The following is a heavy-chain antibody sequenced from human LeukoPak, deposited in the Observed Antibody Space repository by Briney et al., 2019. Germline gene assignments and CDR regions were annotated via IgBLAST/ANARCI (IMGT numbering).Heavy chain of an antibody. CDR1: GFTFSSYE. V-gene: IGHV3-48*03. CDR3: ARGRSLGSGSMGY. D-gene: IGHD3-10*01. J-gene: IGHJ4*02. Sequence: GGSLRLSCAASGFTFSSYEMNWVRQPPGKGLGWVSYISSSGSTIYYADSVKGRFTISRDNAKNSLYLQMNSLRAEDTAVYYCARGRSLGSGSMGYWGQGTLVTVSS. CDR2: ISSSGSTI.